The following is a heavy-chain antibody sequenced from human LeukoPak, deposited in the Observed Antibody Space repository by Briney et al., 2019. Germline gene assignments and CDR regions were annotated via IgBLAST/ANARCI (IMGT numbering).Heavy chain of an antibody. CDR2: ISAYNGNT. D-gene: IGHD1-26*01. V-gene: IGHV1-18*01. J-gene: IGHJ5*02. CDR1: GYTFTSYG. Sequence: GASVTVSCKASGYTFTSYGISWVRQAPGQGLEWMGWISAYNGNTNYAQKLQGRVTMTTDTSTSTAYMELRSLRSDDTAVYYCARDRIVGATGWFDPWGQGTLVTVSS. CDR3: ARDRIVGATGWFDP.